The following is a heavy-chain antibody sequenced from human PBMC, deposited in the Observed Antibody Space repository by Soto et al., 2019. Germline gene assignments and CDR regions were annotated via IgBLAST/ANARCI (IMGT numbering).Heavy chain of an antibody. D-gene: IGHD2-15*01. Sequence: EAQLVESGGGLVQPGRSLRLSCEVSGFNFYDFAMHWVRQVPGKGLEWVSGISWNSDDIGYADSVKGRFTISRDNARNSLYLEMNSLRSDDTALYYCATLEMVAASPANYWGHGTLVTVSS. V-gene: IGHV3-9*01. J-gene: IGHJ4*01. CDR1: GFNFYDFA. CDR2: ISWNSDDI. CDR3: ATLEMVAASPANY.